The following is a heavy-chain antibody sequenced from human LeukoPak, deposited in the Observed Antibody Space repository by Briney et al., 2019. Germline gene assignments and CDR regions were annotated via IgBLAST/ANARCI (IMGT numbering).Heavy chain of an antibody. V-gene: IGHV1-18*01. CDR3: ASSPKGYSSGWTLFDP. Sequence: ASVKVSCKASGYTFTSYGISWVRQAPGQGLEWMGWISAYNGSTNYAQELQGRVTMTTDTSTSTAYMELKSLRSDDTAVYYCASSPKGYSSGWTLFDPWGQGTLVTVSS. CDR2: ISAYNGST. J-gene: IGHJ5*02. CDR1: GYTFTSYG. D-gene: IGHD6-19*01.